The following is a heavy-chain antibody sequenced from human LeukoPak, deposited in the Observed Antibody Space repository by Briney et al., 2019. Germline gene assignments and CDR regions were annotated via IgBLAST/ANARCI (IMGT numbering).Heavy chain of an antibody. Sequence: GASVKLSCKASGYTFTNYYMHWVRQAPGQGLERMGIIDPSGGSTTYAQKFQGRVTMTRDTSTSTVYMKLTSLRSEDTAMYYCARGTYFDYWGQGTLVTVSS. CDR1: GYTFTNYY. J-gene: IGHJ4*02. CDR2: IDPSGGST. CDR3: ARGTYFDY. V-gene: IGHV1-46*01.